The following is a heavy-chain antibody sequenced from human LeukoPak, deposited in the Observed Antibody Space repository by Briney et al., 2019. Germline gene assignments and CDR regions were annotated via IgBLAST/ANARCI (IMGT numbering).Heavy chain of an antibody. CDR2: IYTSGRT. J-gene: IGHJ4*02. CDR1: GGPMSSDY. V-gene: IGHV4-4*07. CDR3: ASDFAF. Sequence: SETLSLTCTVSGGPMSSDYWSWIRQPAGKGLEWIDLIYTSGRTNYNPSLKSRVSMLVDTSKKQFSLTLSSVTAADTAMYYCASDFAFWGQGTQVTVPS.